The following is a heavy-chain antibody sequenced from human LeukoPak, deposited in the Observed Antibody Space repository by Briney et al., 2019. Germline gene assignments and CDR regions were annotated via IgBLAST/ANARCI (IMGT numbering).Heavy chain of an antibody. J-gene: IGHJ3*02. CDR3: ARYCTGDICYSGAFDI. D-gene: IGHD2-15*01. Sequence: SETLSLTCTVSGGSITSRDYYWSWIRQSPGEGLEWIGYIWFSGNAYYNPSLKSRVTISVDTSKTRFSLKLTSVTAADTAVYSCARYCTGDICYSGAFDIWGRGTMVTVSS. CDR2: IWFSGNA. V-gene: IGHV4-30-4*01. CDR1: GGSITSRDYY.